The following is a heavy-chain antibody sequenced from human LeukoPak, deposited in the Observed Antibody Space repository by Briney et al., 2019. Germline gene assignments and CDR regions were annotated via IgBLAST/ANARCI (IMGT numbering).Heavy chain of an antibody. V-gene: IGHV3-33*08. J-gene: IGHJ2*01. CDR1: GFTFSSYA. Sequence: GGSLRLSCAASGFTFSSYAMSWVRQAPGKGLEWVAVIWYDGSNKYYADSVKGRFTISRDNSKNTLYLQMNSLRAEDTAVYYCARDGGVSDSGYDSQWYFDLWGRGTLVTVSS. CDR3: ARDGGVSDSGYDSQWYFDL. D-gene: IGHD5-12*01. CDR2: IWYDGSNK.